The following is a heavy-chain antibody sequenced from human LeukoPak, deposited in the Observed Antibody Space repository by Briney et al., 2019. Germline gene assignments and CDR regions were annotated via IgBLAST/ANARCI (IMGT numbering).Heavy chain of an antibody. CDR2: IKSDGSST. J-gene: IGHJ4*02. CDR3: ARLSSGWNHFDY. D-gene: IGHD6-19*01. CDR1: GFSFSSSW. V-gene: IGHV3-74*01. Sequence: PGGSLILSCVASGFSFSSSWMHWVRQAPGKGLVWVSRIKSDGSSTSYADSVKGRFTISRDNAKNSLYLQMNSLRAEDTAVYYCARLSSGWNHFDYWGQGTLVTVSS.